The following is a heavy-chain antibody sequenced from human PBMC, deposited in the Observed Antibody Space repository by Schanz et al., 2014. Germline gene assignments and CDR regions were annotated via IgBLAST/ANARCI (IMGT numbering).Heavy chain of an antibody. V-gene: IGHV3-30*02. D-gene: IGHD3-22*01. CDR3: AKDLPSDYYIAY. CDR2: IRYNRINE. Sequence: QVQLVESGGGVVQPGGSLRLSCAASGFTFSNYGLHWVRQAPGKGLEWVAFIRYNRINEYYADSVKGRFTISRDNSKNTLYLQMNSLRAEDTAVYYCAKDLPSDYYIAYWGQGTLVTVSS. J-gene: IGHJ4*02. CDR1: GFTFSNYG.